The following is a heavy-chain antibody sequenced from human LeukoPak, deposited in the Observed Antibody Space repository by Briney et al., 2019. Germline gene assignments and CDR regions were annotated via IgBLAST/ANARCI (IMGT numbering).Heavy chain of an antibody. CDR3: ARESVPAGWNWFDP. CDR2: IYYSGST. CDR1: GGSISSSSYY. Sequence: KPSETLSLTCTVSGGSISSSSYYWGWIRQPPGKGLEWIGYIYYSGSTNYNPSLKSRVTISVDTSKNQFSLKLSSVTAADTAVYYCARESVPAGWNWFDPWGQGTLVTVSS. D-gene: IGHD2-2*01. V-gene: IGHV4-61*01. J-gene: IGHJ5*02.